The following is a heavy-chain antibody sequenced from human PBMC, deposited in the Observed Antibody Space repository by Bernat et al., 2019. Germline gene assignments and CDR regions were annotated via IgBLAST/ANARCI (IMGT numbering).Heavy chain of an antibody. CDR1: GFTFSGSA. Sequence: EVQLVESGGGLVQPGGSLKLSCAASGFTFSGSAMHWVRQASGQGLEWVGRIRSKANSYATAYAASVKGRFTISRDDSKNTAYLQMNSLKTEDTAVYYCVREMATISGGRSYGMDVWGQGTTVTVSS. J-gene: IGHJ6*02. D-gene: IGHD5-12*01. CDR2: IRSKANSYAT. CDR3: VREMATISGGRSYGMDV. V-gene: IGHV3-73*01.